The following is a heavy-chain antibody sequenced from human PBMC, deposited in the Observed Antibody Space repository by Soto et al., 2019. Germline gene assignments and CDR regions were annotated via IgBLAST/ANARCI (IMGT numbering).Heavy chain of an antibody. V-gene: IGHV4-59*01. CDR2: IYYSGST. J-gene: IGHJ5*02. CDR3: ARGTSLTYYDFWSGYYGGHNWFDP. CDR1: VGSISSYY. Sequence: AETLSLTCTVSVGSISSYYWSWGRQPPGKGLEWIGYIYYSGSTNYNPSLKSRVTISVDTSKNQFSLKLSSVTAADTAVYYCARGTSLTYYDFWSGYYGGHNWFDPWGQGTLVTVSS. D-gene: IGHD3-3*01.